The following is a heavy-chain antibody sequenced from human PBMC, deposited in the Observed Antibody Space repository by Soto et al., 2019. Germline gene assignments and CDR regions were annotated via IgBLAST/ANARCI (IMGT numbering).Heavy chain of an antibody. CDR1: GYSFTSYW. Sequence: KTPGESLKISCKGSGYSFTSYWIGWVRQMPGKGLEWMGILYPGDSNTRYSPSFQGQVTISADKSINTAYLQWSSLKASDTAIYYCARLLTPNDAFDIWGQGTMVTVSS. CDR3: ARLLTPNDAFDI. D-gene: IGHD2-15*01. J-gene: IGHJ3*02. CDR2: LYPGDSNT. V-gene: IGHV5-51*01.